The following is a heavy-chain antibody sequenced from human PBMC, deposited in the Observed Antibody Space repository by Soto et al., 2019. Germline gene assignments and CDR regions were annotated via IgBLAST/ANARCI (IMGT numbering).Heavy chain of an antibody. CDR1: CFTFTRHG. V-gene: IGHV1-18*01. CDR2: ISGYNGNT. Sequence: ASMKGSFKGSCFTFTRHGISWGRPAPGQRAEGMGWISGYNGNTNYAQKLQGRVTMTSDTSTSTAYMELRSLRAEDTAVYYCVRNYYYGSGSKNYYYYGMDVWGQGTTVTVSS. J-gene: IGHJ6*02. D-gene: IGHD3-10*01. CDR3: VRNYYYGSGSKNYYYYGMDV.